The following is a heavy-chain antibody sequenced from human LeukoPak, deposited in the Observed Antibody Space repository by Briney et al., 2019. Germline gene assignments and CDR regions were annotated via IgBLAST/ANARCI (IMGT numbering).Heavy chain of an antibody. CDR2: INPNSGGT. D-gene: IGHD3-16*02. J-gene: IGHJ6*04. V-gene: IGHV1-2*02. CDR1: GYTFTGYY. CDR3: AIHLFRGVITMDV. Sequence: AXVKVSCKASGYTFTGYYMHWVRQAPGQGLEWMGWINPNSGGTNYAQKFQGRVTMTRDTSISTAYMELSRLRSDDTAVYYCAIHLFRGVITMDVWGKGTTVTVSS.